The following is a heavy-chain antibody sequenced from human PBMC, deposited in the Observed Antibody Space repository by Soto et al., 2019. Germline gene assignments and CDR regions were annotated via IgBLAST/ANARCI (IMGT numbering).Heavy chain of an antibody. CDR2: ISAYNGNT. CDR1: GYTFTSYG. D-gene: IGHD6-19*01. J-gene: IGHJ6*02. Sequence: QVQLVQSGAEVKKPGASVKVSCKASGYTFTSYGISWVRQAPGQGLEWMGWISAYNGNTNYAQKLQGRVTITTDTSTSTAYMELRSLRSDDTAVYYCARFAVAVAGTHHGTDMDVWGQGTTVTVSS. CDR3: ARFAVAVAGTHHGTDMDV. V-gene: IGHV1-18*01.